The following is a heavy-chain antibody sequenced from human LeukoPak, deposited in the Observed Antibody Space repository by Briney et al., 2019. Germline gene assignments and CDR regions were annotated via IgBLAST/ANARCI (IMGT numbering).Heavy chain of an antibody. CDR2: ISAYIGNT. V-gene: IGHV1-18*01. D-gene: IGHD3-22*01. J-gene: IGHJ6*03. CDR1: GYTFTSYG. CDR3: AREWLYYYDSSGYLHYYYYYMDV. Sequence: ASVKVSCKASGYTFTSYGISWVGQAPGQGIEWMGWISAYIGNTNYAQKLQGRVTITTDTSTSTAYMELRSLRSDDTAVYYCAREWLYYYDSSGYLHYYYYYMDVWGKGTTVTVSS.